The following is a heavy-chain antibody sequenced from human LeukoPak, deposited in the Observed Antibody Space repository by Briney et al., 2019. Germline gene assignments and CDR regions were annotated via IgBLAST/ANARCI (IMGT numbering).Heavy chain of an antibody. CDR2: IYSGGST. D-gene: IGHD5-24*01. Sequence: GGSLRLSCAASGFTVSSNYMSWVRQASGKGLEWVSVIYSGGSTYYADSVKGRFTISRDNSKNTLYLQMNSLRAEDTAVYYCASKMAYYYGMDVWGQGTTVTVSS. J-gene: IGHJ6*02. V-gene: IGHV3-66*01. CDR3: ASKMAYYYGMDV. CDR1: GFTVSSNY.